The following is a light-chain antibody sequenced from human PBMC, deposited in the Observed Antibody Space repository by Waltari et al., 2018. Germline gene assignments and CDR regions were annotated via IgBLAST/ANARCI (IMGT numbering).Light chain of an antibody. V-gene: IGLV3-1*01. Sequence: SYDLSQPPSVTVSPGQTASIPCSGDRLGEQYVRWDQQKSGQSPVLVIFQDSKRPSGIPERFSGSNSGNTATLTIIGTQPLDEGDYYCQAWDTNTEDVFGGGTRLTVL. CDR1: RLGEQY. CDR2: QDS. J-gene: IGLJ2*01. CDR3: QAWDTNTEDV.